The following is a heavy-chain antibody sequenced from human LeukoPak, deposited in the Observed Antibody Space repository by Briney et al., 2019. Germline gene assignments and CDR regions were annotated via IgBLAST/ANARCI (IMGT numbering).Heavy chain of an antibody. CDR3: ATNIAAGY. CDR2: ISNDGSNK. Sequence: GGSLRLSCAASGFTFSSYGFHWVRQAPGKGLEWVAVISNDGSNKVYVDSVKGRFTISRDNSKSTLYLQMNSLRVEDTAMYCCATNIAAGYWGQGTLVTVSS. V-gene: IGHV3-30-3*01. J-gene: IGHJ4*02. CDR1: GFTFSSYG. D-gene: IGHD6-25*01.